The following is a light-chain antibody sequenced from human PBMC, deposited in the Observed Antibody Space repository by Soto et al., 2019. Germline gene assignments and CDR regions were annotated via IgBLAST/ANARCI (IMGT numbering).Light chain of an antibody. Sequence: QSVLTQPPSASGTPGQRVTISCSGSSSNIGSNYVYWYQQLPGTAPKLLIYSNDQRPSGVPDRFSGSKSGTSASLAISGLQSEDEADYYCATWDDSLIGSVFGTGTKVTVL. J-gene: IGLJ1*01. CDR2: SND. CDR1: SSNIGSNY. CDR3: ATWDDSLIGSV. V-gene: IGLV1-47*02.